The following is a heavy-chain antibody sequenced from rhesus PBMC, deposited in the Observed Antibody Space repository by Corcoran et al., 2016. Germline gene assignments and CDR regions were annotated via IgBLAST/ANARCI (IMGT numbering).Heavy chain of an antibody. CDR2: IRKKAKGGTA. CDR1: GFTFSDSY. D-gene: IGHD6-25*01. V-gene: IGHV3-116*02. CDR3: ARVIAAAGHFDY. Sequence: EVRLVESGGGLVQPGGSLRLSCAASGFTFSDSYISWVRPAPGKGPEGVGFIRKKAKGGTAEYAASGKGRFTISREDSKSSASLQMNSLKTEDTDVYYCARVIAAAGHFDYWGQGVLVTVSS. J-gene: IGHJ4*01.